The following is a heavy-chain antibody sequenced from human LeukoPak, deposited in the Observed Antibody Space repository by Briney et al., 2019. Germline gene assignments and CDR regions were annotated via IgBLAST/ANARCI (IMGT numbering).Heavy chain of an antibody. Sequence: GGSLRLSCAASGFTFSSYAMSWVRQAPGKGLEWVSAMSGSGDSRYYADSVKGRFTISRENSKNTLYLQMNSLRAEDTAIYYCAKDLRIAWGWGQGTLVTVSS. J-gene: IGHJ4*02. V-gene: IGHV3-23*01. CDR2: MSGSGDSR. D-gene: IGHD2/OR15-2a*01. CDR1: GFTFSSYA. CDR3: AKDLRIAWG.